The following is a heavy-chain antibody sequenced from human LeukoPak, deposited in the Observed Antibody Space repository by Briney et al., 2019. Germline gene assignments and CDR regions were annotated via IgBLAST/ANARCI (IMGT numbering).Heavy chain of an antibody. CDR2: IYYSGST. CDR3: ARALGYCSGGSCYSRGWGSGWLDYYYYYYMDV. D-gene: IGHD2-15*01. J-gene: IGHJ6*03. V-gene: IGHV4-59*01. Sequence: SETLSLTCTVSGGSISSYYWSWIRQPPGKGLEWIGYIYYSGSTNYNPSLKSRVTISVDTSKNQFSLKLSSVTAADTAVYYCARALGYCSGGSCYSRGWGSGWLDYYYYYYMDVRGKGTTVTVSS. CDR1: GGSISSYY.